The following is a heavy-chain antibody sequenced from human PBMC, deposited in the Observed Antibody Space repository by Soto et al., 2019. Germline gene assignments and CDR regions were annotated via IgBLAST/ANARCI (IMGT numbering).Heavy chain of an antibody. CDR3: ARAQGLLYYYYGMDV. D-gene: IGHD3-22*01. Sequence: GASVKVSCKASGGTFSSYAISWVRQAPGQGLEWMGGIIPIFGTANYAQKFQGRVTITADKSTSTAYMELSSLRSEDTAVYYCARAQGLLYYYYGMDVWGQGTTVTVSS. CDR2: IIPIFGTA. V-gene: IGHV1-69*06. CDR1: GGTFSSYA. J-gene: IGHJ6*02.